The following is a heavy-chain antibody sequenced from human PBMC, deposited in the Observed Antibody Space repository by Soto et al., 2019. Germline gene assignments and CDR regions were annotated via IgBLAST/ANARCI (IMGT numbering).Heavy chain of an antibody. V-gene: IGHV1-69*02. Sequence: QVQLVQSGAEVKKPGSSVKVSCKASGGTFSSYTISWVRQAPGQGLEWMGRIIPILGIANYAQKFQGRVTSTADKSTSTAYMELSSLRSEDTAVYYCARGGSYGSYYFDYWGQGTLVTVSS. CDR2: IIPILGIA. J-gene: IGHJ4*02. D-gene: IGHD1-26*01. CDR3: ARGGSYGSYYFDY. CDR1: GGTFSSYT.